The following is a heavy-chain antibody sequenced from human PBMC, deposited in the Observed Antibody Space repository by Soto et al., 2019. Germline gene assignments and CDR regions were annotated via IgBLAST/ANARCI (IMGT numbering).Heavy chain of an antibody. CDR2: INPSGGST. CDR1: GYTFTSYY. D-gene: IGHD6-13*01. CDR3: ERDSSVVAADY. J-gene: IGHJ4*01. Sequence: ASVKVSCKASGYTFTSYYMHWVRQAPGQGLEWMGIINPSGGSTSYAQKFQGRVTMTRDTSTSTVYMELRSLRSEDKAVYYCERDSSVVAADYWGHGTLVTVS. V-gene: IGHV1-46*01.